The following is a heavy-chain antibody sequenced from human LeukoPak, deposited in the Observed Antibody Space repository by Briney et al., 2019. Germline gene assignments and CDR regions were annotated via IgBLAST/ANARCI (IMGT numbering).Heavy chain of an antibody. Sequence: GGSLRLSCAASGFPFDDYAMHWVRQAPGKGLEWVSGIRWSTDSVGYADSVRGRFTISRDKAKNSLYLQMNSLRAEDTALYYCVKDVGQTTAAIAYWGQGTLVTVSS. J-gene: IGHJ4*02. CDR1: GFPFDDYA. CDR3: VKDVGQTTAAIAY. V-gene: IGHV3-9*01. CDR2: IRWSTDSV. D-gene: IGHD2-2*01.